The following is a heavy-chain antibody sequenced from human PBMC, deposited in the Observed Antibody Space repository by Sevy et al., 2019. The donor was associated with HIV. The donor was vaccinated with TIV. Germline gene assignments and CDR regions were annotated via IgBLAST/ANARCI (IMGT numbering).Heavy chain of an antibody. Sequence: SETLSLTCTVSGGSISSYYWSWIRQPPGKGLEWIGYIYYSGSTNYNPSLKSRVTISVDTSKNQFSLKLSSVTAADTAVYYCARDTKRFLEWFPNYYYYGMDVWGQGTTVTVSS. J-gene: IGHJ6*02. CDR1: GGSISSYY. CDR3: ARDTKRFLEWFPNYYYYGMDV. D-gene: IGHD3-3*01. CDR2: IYYSGST. V-gene: IGHV4-59*01.